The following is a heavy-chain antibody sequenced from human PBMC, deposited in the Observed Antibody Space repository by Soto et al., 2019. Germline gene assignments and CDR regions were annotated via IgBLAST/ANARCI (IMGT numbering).Heavy chain of an antibody. D-gene: IGHD3-10*01. Sequence: SETLSLTCTVSGYSINSDHYWGWIRQPPGKGLEWIGSIYHRGSTYYNLSLRSRVSISIDTSKNQFSLRLTSVTAADTAMYYCAKKGYYLSAKINVFDSWGQGXLVTVYS. CDR2: IYHRGST. V-gene: IGHV4-38-2*02. J-gene: IGHJ4*02. CDR3: AKKGYYLSAKINVFDS. CDR1: GYSINSDHY.